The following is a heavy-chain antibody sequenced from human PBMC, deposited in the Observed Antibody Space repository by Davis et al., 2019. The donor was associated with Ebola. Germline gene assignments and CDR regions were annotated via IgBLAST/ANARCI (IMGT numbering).Heavy chain of an antibody. CDR3: ARGVLLWFGELPTDYYMDV. CDR2: MNPNSGNT. J-gene: IGHJ6*03. V-gene: IGHV1-8*01. D-gene: IGHD3-10*01. Sequence: ASVKVSCKASGYTFTSYDINWVRQATGQGLEWMGWMNPNSGNTGYAQKFQGRVTMTRNTSISTAYMELSRLRSDDTAVYYCARGVLLWFGELPTDYYMDVWGKGTTVTVSS. CDR1: GYTFTSYD.